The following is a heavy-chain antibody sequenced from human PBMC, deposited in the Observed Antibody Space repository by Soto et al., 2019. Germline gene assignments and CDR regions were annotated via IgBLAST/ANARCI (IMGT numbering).Heavy chain of an antibody. CDR2: IIPILGIA. Sequence: SVKVSCKASGGTFSSYTISWVRQAPGQGLEWMGRIIPILGIANYAQKFQGRVTITADKSTSTAYMELSSLRSEDTAVYYCARLPTGKDVPDDISDAFDIWGQGTMVTVSS. CDR3: ARLPTGKDVPDDISDAFDI. CDR1: GGTFSSYT. J-gene: IGHJ3*02. V-gene: IGHV1-69*02. D-gene: IGHD3-9*01.